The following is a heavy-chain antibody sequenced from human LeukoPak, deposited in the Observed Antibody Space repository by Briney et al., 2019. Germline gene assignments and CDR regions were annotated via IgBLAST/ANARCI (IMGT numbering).Heavy chain of an antibody. CDR1: GFTFSSYS. Sequence: PGRSLRLSCAASGFTFSSYSMNWVRQAPGKGLEWVSVTSGSGEITYYADSVKGRFTISRDNSKNTVYLQMNSLRVEDTALYYCVKKTGGHYPFDSWGQGTLVTVSS. CDR2: TSGSGEIT. V-gene: IGHV3-23*01. CDR3: VKKTGGHYPFDS. J-gene: IGHJ4*02. D-gene: IGHD2-8*02.